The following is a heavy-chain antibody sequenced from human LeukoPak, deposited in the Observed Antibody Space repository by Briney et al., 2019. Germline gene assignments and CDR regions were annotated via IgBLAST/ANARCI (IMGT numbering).Heavy chain of an antibody. D-gene: IGHD3-3*01. V-gene: IGHV1-69*13. CDR1: GGTFSSYT. CDR3: AKSHRAWSGSYYFDY. J-gene: IGHJ4*02. Sequence: ASVKVSCKASGGTFSSYTINWVRQAPGQGLEWMGGIIPVFGTANYVQKFQGRVTITADESTSTAYMELSSLRSEDTAVYYCAKSHRAWSGSYYFDYWGQGTLVTVSS. CDR2: IIPVFGTA.